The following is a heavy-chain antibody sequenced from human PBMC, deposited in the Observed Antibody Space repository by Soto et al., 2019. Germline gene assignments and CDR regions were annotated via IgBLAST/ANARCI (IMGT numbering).Heavy chain of an antibody. Sequence: PSETLSLSCTVSGGSISICSYYWGWIRQPPGKGLEWIGSIYYSGSTNYNPSLKSRVTISVDTSKNQFSLKLSSVTAADTAVYYCARSQGLIDFDPWGQGTLVTVSS. V-gene: IGHV4-39*07. CDR1: GGSISICSYY. CDR3: ARSQGLIDFDP. CDR2: IYYSGST. J-gene: IGHJ5*02.